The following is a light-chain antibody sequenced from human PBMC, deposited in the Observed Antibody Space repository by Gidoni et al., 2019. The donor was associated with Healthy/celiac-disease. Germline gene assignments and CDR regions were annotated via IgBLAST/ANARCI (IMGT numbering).Light chain of an antibody. J-gene: IGKJ4*01. V-gene: IGKV3-20*01. CDR2: GAS. Sequence: GTLSLSPGERATLSCRASQSVSSSYLAWYQQKPGQAPRLLIYGASSRATGIPDRFSGSGSGTDFTLTTSRLEPEDFAVYYCQQYGSSPPLTFGGGTKVEIK. CDR1: QSVSSSY. CDR3: QQYGSSPPLT.